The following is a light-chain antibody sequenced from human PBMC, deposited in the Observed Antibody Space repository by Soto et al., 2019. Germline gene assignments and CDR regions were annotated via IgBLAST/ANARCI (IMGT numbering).Light chain of an antibody. CDR1: QTIVGTY. Sequence: EIVLTQSPGTLSLSPGERATLSCRASQTIVGTYLAWYQQKPGQAPRLLIYGVSTRASGIPDRFSGGGSGTYFTLTINRLEPVSSAGYSCQLGGFGQGTKV. CDR2: GVS. CDR3: QLGG. J-gene: IGKJ1*01. V-gene: IGKV3-20*01.